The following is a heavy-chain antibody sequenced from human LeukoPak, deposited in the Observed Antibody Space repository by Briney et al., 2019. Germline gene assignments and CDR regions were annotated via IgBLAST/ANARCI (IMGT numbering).Heavy chain of an antibody. CDR1: GYTFTSYG. CDR2: ISAYNGNT. Sequence: ASVKASCKASGYTFTSYGISWVRQAPGQGLEWMGWISAYNGNTNYAQKLQGRVTMTTDTSTSTAYMELRSLRSDDTAVYYCARGQGYSGYAYILGRWGNWFDPWGQGTLVTVSS. CDR3: ARGQGYSGYAYILGRWGNWFDP. V-gene: IGHV1-18*01. J-gene: IGHJ5*02. D-gene: IGHD5-12*01.